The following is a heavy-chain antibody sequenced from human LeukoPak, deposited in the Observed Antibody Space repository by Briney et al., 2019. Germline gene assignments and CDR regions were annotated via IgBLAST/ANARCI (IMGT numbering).Heavy chain of an antibody. CDR3: AKWGRGLDY. CDR2: IYYSGST. J-gene: IGHJ4*02. D-gene: IGHD3-16*01. CDR1: GGSISSYY. V-gene: IGHV4-59*01. Sequence: KSSETLSLTCTVSGGSISSYYWSWIRQPPGKGLEWIGYIYYSGSTNYNPSLKSRVTISVDTSKNQFSLKLSSVTAADTAVYYCAKWGRGLDYWGQGTLVTVSS.